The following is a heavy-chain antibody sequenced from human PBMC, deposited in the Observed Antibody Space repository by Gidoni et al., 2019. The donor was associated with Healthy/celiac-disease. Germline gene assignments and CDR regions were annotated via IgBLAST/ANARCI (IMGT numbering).Heavy chain of an antibody. D-gene: IGHD3-3*01. CDR3: AKDDTIFGVVITSLGDY. V-gene: IGHV3-23*01. CDR1: GFTFSSYA. Sequence: EVQLLESGGGLVQPGGSLRLSCAASGFTFSSYAMSWVRQAPGKGLEWVSAISGSGGSTYYADSVKGRFTISRDNSKNTLYLQMNSLRAEDTAVYYCAKDDTIFGVVITSLGDYRGQGTRVTVSS. CDR2: ISGSGGST. J-gene: IGHJ4*02.